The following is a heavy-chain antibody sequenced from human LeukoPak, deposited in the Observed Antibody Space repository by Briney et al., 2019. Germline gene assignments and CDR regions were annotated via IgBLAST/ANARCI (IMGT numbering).Heavy chain of an antibody. V-gene: IGHV1-18*01. CDR1: GYTFTSYG. D-gene: IGHD6-13*01. Sequence: ASVKVSCKDSGYTFTSYGISWVRQAPGQGLEWMGWISAYNGNTNYAQKLQGRVTMTTETSTSTAYMEPRSLRSDDTAVYYCARDRRSVAAAGIIFDPWGQGTLVTVSS. CDR2: ISAYNGNT. J-gene: IGHJ5*02. CDR3: ARDRRSVAAAGIIFDP.